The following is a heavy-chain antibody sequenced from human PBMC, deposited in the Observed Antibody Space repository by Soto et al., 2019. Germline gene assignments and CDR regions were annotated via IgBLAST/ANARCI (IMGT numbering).Heavy chain of an antibody. D-gene: IGHD3-10*01. V-gene: IGHV1-3*01. CDR2: INVANGDT. CDR1: GYTSTAYP. J-gene: IGHJ4*02. CDR3: ARKDYYGAGIYYFDH. Sequence: DSVNVSCKASGYTSTAYPRHWVRQAPGQRLEWMGWINVANGDTGYSQKFQGRVTVTRDTSASTVYMELSSLTSEDTAVYYCARKDYYGAGIYYFDHWGQGTLVTVSS.